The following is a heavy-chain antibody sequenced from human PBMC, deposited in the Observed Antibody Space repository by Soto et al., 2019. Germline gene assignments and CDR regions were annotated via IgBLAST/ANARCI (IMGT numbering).Heavy chain of an antibody. J-gene: IGHJ4*02. CDR2: IYWNDDE. CDR1: GVSVSTTGVG. CDR3: ARRLWDSSGWHPFDS. D-gene: IGHD6-19*01. Sequence: ITLKESGPTLVKPTQTLTLTCTLSGVSVSTTGVGVAWIRQPPGKALECLALIYWNDDERYSPSLKSRLTISKDISKNQVVLTMANMDPVDAATYYCARRLWDSSGWHPFDSWGQGALVTVSS. V-gene: IGHV2-5*01.